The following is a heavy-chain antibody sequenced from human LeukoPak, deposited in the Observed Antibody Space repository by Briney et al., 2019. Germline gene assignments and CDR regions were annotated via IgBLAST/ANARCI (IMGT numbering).Heavy chain of an antibody. Sequence: SETLSLTCTVSGGSISSSSYYWGWIRQPPGKGLEWIGSIYYSGSIYYNPSLKSRVTISVDTSKNQVSLKLSSVTAADTAIYYCAGRRGYSGYTLLDYFDYWGQGTLVTVSS. V-gene: IGHV4-39*07. CDR3: AGRRGYSGYTLLDYFDY. J-gene: IGHJ4*02. D-gene: IGHD5-12*01. CDR1: GGSISSSSYY. CDR2: IYYSGSI.